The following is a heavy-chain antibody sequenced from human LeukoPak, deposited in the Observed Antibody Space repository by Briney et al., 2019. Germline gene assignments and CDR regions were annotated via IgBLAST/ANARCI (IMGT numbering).Heavy chain of an antibody. CDR3: ARDMGSGWYPLSSDAFDI. CDR1: GFTFSDYY. D-gene: IGHD6-19*01. J-gene: IGHJ3*02. V-gene: IGHV3-7*01. CDR2: IKQDGSEK. Sequence: GGSQRLSCAASGFTFSDYYMSWIRQAPGKGLEWVANIKQDGSEKYYVDSVKGRFTISRDNAKNSLYLQMNSLRAEDTAVYYCARDMGSGWYPLSSDAFDIWGQGTMVTVSS.